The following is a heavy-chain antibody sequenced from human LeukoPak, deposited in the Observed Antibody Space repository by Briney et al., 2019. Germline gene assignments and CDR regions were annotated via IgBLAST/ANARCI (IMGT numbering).Heavy chain of an antibody. CDR2: IYYSGST. V-gene: IGHV4-31*03. D-gene: IGHD2-2*01. CDR3: ARVDAVGATRLDY. Sequence: SETLSLTCTVSGGSISSGGYYWSWIRQHPGKGLEWIGYIYYSGSTYYNPSLKSRVTISVDTSKNQFSLKLSSVTAADTAVYYCARVDAVGATRLDYWGQGTLVTVSS. CDR1: GGSISSGGYY. J-gene: IGHJ4*02.